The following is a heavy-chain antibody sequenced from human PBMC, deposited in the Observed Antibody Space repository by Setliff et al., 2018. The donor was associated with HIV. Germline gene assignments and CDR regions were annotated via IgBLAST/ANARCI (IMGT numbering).Heavy chain of an antibody. D-gene: IGHD3-10*01. CDR3: ARPALGIGGGSRFDN. CDR2: IYYSGST. J-gene: IGHJ4*02. V-gene: IGHV4-39*02. CDR1: GASIGSSTYY. Sequence: SETLSLTCTVSGASIGSSTYYWGCIRQPPGKGLEWIGSIYYSGSTYYNPSLKSRVTISRDTSKNHFSLKLSSVTAADTAVYYCARPALGIGGGSRFDNWGQGTRVTVSS.